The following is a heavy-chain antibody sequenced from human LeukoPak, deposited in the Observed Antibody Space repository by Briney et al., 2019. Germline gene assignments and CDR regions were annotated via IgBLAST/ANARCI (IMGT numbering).Heavy chain of an antibody. V-gene: IGHV4-38-2*01. Sequence: PSETLSLTCAVSGYSISSGYYWGGIRQPPGKGLEWIGSIYHSGSTYYNPSLKSRVTISVDTSKNQFSLKVTSVTAADTAVYYCARRTGSGSYYVDFWGQGTVVTVSS. CDR3: ARRTGSGSYYVDF. CDR2: IYHSGST. CDR1: GYSISSGYY. D-gene: IGHD3-10*01. J-gene: IGHJ4*02.